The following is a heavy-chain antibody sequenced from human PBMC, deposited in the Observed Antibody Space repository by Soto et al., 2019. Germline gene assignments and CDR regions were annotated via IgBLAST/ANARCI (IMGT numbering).Heavy chain of an antibody. J-gene: IGHJ6*02. CDR1: GFFFNNYD. D-gene: IGHD2-8*02. CDR2: IGAADDP. CDR3: RRAYKGLVPRRGDYYYALDV. Sequence: QLVESGGGLTQAGGSLRLSCVGSGFFFNNYDMHWVRQVRGKGLEWVSAIGAADDPYYSVSVKGRFIVSRYNAKKSLYLQMNTLRAPDTVVYFCRRAYKGLVPRRGDYYYALDVWGRGTTVTVSS. V-gene: IGHV3-13*05.